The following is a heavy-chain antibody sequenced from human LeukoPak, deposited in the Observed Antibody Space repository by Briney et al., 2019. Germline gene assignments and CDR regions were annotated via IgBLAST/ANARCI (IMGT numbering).Heavy chain of an antibody. CDR3: ARGHSSSWHFSPGDAFDI. CDR2: ISSSGSTI. J-gene: IGHJ3*02. D-gene: IGHD6-13*01. V-gene: IGHV3-11*01. Sequence: AGGSLRLSCAASGFNFSDYYMNWIRQAPGKGLEWISFISSSGSTIYYADSVKGRFTNSRDTTRNSLYLQMNSLRAEDTAVYYCARGHSSSWHFSPGDAFDIWGQGTMVTVSS. CDR1: GFNFSDYY.